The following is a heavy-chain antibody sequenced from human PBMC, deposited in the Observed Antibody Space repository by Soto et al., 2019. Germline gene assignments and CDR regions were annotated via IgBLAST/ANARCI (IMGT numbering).Heavy chain of an antibody. CDR2: INHSGST. CDR1: GGSFSGYY. D-gene: IGHD3-10*01. Sequence: SETLSLTCAVYGGSFSGYYWSWIRQPPGKGLEWIGEINHSGSTNYNPSLKSRVTISVDTSKIQFSLKLSSVTAADTAVYYCARGGTMVRGVMVDFDYWGQGTLVTVSS. CDR3: ARGGTMVRGVMVDFDY. J-gene: IGHJ4*02. V-gene: IGHV4-34*01.